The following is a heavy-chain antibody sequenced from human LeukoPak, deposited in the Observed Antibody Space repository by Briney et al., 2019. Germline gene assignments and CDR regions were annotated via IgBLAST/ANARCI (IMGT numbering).Heavy chain of an antibody. Sequence: GASVKVSCKASGYTFTSYAMNWVRQAPGQGLEWMAWINPNSGGTNYAQKFQGWVTMTRDTSISTAYMELSRLRSDDTAVYYCARDPRYCSSTNCPNLGDHYYGMDVWGQGTTVTVSS. CDR3: ARDPRYCSSTNCPNLGDHYYGMDV. D-gene: IGHD2-2*01. CDR1: GYTFTSYA. V-gene: IGHV1-2*04. J-gene: IGHJ6*02. CDR2: INPNSGGT.